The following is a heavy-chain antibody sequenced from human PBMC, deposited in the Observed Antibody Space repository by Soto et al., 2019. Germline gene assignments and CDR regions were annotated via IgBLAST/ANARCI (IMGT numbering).Heavy chain of an antibody. J-gene: IGHJ4*02. CDR2: IYYSGST. CDR1: GGSVSSGTYY. Sequence: QVQLQESGPGLGKPSETLSLTCTVSGGSVSSGTYYWSWIRQPPGKGLEWIGYIYYSGSTNYNPSLKSRVTISVDTSKNQFSLKLSSVTAADTAVYYCARFYDSSGYRVDYWGQGTLVTVSS. D-gene: IGHD3-22*01. V-gene: IGHV4-61*01. CDR3: ARFYDSSGYRVDY.